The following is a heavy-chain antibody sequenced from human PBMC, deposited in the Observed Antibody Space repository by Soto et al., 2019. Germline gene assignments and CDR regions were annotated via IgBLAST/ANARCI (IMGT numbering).Heavy chain of an antibody. CDR1: GGSISSNIYY. D-gene: IGHD3-22*01. V-gene: IGHV4-31*03. J-gene: IGHJ4*02. Sequence: SETLSLTCTVSGGSISSNIYYWSWIRQHPGKGLEWVGYIYYSGTTYYNPSLKSRVTISVDTSKNQFSLKLTSVTAADTAVYYCARIHGQKTYYDSSGYRLDYWGPGTLVTVSS. CDR3: ARIHGQKTYYDSSGYRLDY. CDR2: IYYSGTT.